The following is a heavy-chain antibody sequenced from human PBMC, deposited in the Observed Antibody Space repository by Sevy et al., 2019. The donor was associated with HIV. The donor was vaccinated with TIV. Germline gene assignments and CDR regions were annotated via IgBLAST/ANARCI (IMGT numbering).Heavy chain of an antibody. V-gene: IGHV4-30-4*01. CDR2: IYYSGNT. CDR3: ARVSNSPLGGLWFGELSSRGRFDP. CDR1: GGSISSGDYY. Sequence: SETLSLTCTVSGGSISSGDYYWSWIRQPPGKGLEWIGYIYYSGNTLYNPSLKSRITISIDTSKNQFSLKLSSVTAADTAWYYCARVSNSPLGGLWFGELSSRGRFDPWGQGTLVTVSS. J-gene: IGHJ5*02. D-gene: IGHD3-10*01.